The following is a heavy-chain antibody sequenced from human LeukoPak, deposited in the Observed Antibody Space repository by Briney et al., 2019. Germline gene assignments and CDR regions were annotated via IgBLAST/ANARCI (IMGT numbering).Heavy chain of an antibody. V-gene: IGHV1-69*06. CDR1: GGTFSSYA. J-gene: IGHJ6*02. CDR2: IIPIFGTA. CDR3: ASPGRDIVVVVAATDLYYYGMDV. D-gene: IGHD2-15*01. Sequence: SVKVSCKASGGTFSSYAISWVRQAPGQGLEWMGGIIPIFGTANYAQKFQGRVTITADKSTSTAYMELSSLRSEDTAVYYCASPGRDIVVVVAATDLYYYGMDVWGQGTTVTVSS.